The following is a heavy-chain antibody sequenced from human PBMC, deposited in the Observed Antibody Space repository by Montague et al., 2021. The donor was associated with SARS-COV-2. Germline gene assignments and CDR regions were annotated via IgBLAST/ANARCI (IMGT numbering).Heavy chain of an antibody. CDR1: GYTFSNYD. CDR3: ARNEAETGWFDN. D-gene: IGHD6-19*01. V-gene: IGHV1-8*02. Sequence: SVKVSCKASGYTFSNYDINWVRQATGQGLEWVGWMNPNSGATGYAQNFQGRVTLTRDTSISTAYMELNSLRSDDTAVYFCARNEAETGWFDNWGQGSLITVSS. CDR2: MNPNSGAT. J-gene: IGHJ4*02.